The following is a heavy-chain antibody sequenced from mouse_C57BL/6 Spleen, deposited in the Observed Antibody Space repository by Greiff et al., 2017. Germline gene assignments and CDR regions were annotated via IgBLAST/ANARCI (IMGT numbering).Heavy chain of an antibody. Sequence: EVMLVESGGGLVKPGGSLKLSCAASGFTFSSYAMSWVRQTPEKRLEWVATISDGGSYTYYPDNVKGRFTISRDKAENNLYLQMSHLKSGDTAMYYCARGGSSSYFGCWGQGTTLTVSS. CDR1: GFTFSSYA. J-gene: IGHJ2*01. D-gene: IGHD1-1*01. CDR3: ARGGSSSYFGC. V-gene: IGHV5-4*03. CDR2: ISDGGSYT.